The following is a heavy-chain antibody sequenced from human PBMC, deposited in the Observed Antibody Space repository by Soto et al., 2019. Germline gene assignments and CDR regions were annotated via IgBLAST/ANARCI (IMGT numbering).Heavy chain of an antibody. Sequence: ASVKVSCKASGYTFTSYGISWVRQAPGQGLEWMGWISAYNGNTNYAQKLQGRVTITTDTSTSTAYMELRSLRSDDTAVYYCARSTEFDSSGYPDDYWGQGTLVTVS. CDR3: ARSTEFDSSGYPDDY. J-gene: IGHJ4*02. D-gene: IGHD3-22*01. V-gene: IGHV1-18*01. CDR1: GYTFTSYG. CDR2: ISAYNGNT.